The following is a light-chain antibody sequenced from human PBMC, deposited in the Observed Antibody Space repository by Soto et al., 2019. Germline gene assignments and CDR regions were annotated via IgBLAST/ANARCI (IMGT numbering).Light chain of an antibody. V-gene: IGLV2-8*01. Sequence: QSALTQPPSASGSSGQSVTISCTGTSSDVGGYNYVSWYQQHPGKAPKLMIYEVSKRPSGVPDRFSGSKSGNTASLTVSGLQAEDEADYYCSSFAGSNNFKVFGAGTKLTVL. J-gene: IGLJ1*01. CDR2: EVS. CDR3: SSFAGSNNFKV. CDR1: SSDVGGYNY.